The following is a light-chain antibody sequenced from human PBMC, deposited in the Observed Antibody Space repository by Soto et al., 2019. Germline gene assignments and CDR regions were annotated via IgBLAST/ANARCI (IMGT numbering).Light chain of an antibody. CDR2: GAS. CDR1: QSISSSY. CDR3: QQYAMSPYT. V-gene: IGKV3-20*01. Sequence: EIVLTQSPGTLSLSPGERATLSCRASQSISSSYLAWYQQKPGQAPRLLIYGASRRATGIPDRFSGSGSGTDFTLTISRLEPEDFAVFYCQQYAMSPYTFGQGTKLEIK. J-gene: IGKJ2*01.